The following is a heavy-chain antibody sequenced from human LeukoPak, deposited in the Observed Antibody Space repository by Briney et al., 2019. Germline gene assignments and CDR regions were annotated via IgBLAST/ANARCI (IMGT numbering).Heavy chain of an antibody. Sequence: GGSLRLSCAASGFTFSSYTMNWVRQAPGKGLEWVSTVSGSSNIHYSDSVKGRFTISRDNARSSLYLQMNSLRDEDTAVYYCARDGLHTAHFDYWGQGTLVTVSS. D-gene: IGHD5-18*01. CDR2: VSGSSNI. J-gene: IGHJ4*02. CDR3: ARDGLHTAHFDY. V-gene: IGHV3-48*02. CDR1: GFTFSSYT.